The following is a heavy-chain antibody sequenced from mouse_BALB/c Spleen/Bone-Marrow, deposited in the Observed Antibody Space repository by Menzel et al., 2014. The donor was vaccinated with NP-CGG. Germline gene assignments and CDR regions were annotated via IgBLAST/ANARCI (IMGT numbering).Heavy chain of an antibody. J-gene: IGHJ2*01. CDR1: GFSITSGYS. CDR3: AGKGTGTSYFDY. V-gene: IGHV3-1*02. D-gene: IGHD4-1*01. CDR2: IHYSVGT. Sequence: DVQLVESGPDLVKPSQSLSLTCTVTGFSITSGYSWHWIRQFPGNKLEWMGYIHYSVGTNYNPSLRSRISITRDTSKNQFFLQLNSVTTEDTATYYCAGKGTGTSYFDYWGQGTTLTVSS.